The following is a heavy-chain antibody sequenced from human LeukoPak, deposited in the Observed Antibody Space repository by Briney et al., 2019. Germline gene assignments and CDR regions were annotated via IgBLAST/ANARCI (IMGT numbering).Heavy chain of an antibody. CDR3: ARDDCGDTCYPGGY. CDR1: GYSFTNYV. Sequence: GASVKVSSKASGYSFTNYVVHWVRQAPGQRPQWMGWINAGNGDTKYSPNFQDRVTITRDTSANTVYMELSSLTSEDTALYYCARDDCGDTCYPGGYWGQGTLVTVSS. CDR2: INAGNGDT. J-gene: IGHJ4*02. D-gene: IGHD2-21*01. V-gene: IGHV1-3*01.